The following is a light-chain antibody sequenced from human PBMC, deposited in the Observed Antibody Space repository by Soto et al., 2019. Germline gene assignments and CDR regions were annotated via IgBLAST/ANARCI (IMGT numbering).Light chain of an antibody. CDR1: SSDVGGYNY. J-gene: IGLJ3*02. Sequence: QSVLTQPASVSGSPGQSITISCTGTSSDVGGYNYVSWYQQQPGKAPKLMIYDVSYRPSGVSNRFSGSKSGNTASLTISGLQAEDEADYYCSSYTSTRTLVFGGGTKVTVL. CDR2: DVS. CDR3: SSYTSTRTLV. V-gene: IGLV2-14*01.